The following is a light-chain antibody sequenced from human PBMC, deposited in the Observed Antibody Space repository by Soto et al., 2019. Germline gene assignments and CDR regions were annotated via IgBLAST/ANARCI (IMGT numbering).Light chain of an antibody. J-gene: IGLJ1*01. Sequence: QSVLTQPASVSGSPGQSITISCNGTSSDIGASKYVSWYQQHPGKAPKLIIYQVISRPSGVSNRFSGSKSGNTASLTISGLQAEDEADYYCSSYTSSSTYVFGTGTQLTVL. V-gene: IGLV2-14*01. CDR2: QVI. CDR3: SSYTSSSTYV. CDR1: SSDIGASKY.